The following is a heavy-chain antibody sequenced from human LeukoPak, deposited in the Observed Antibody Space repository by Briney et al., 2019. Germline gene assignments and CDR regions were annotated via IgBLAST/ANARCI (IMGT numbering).Heavy chain of an antibody. CDR3: ARDTRKQRSSGYYLMDAFDI. D-gene: IGHD3-22*01. J-gene: IGHJ3*02. Sequence: GASVKVSCKASGYTFTGYYMHWVRQAPGQGLEWMGWINPNSGGTNYAQKFQGRVTMTRDTSISTAYMELSRLRSDDTAVYYCARDTRKQRSSGYYLMDAFDIWGQGTMVTVSS. CDR1: GYTFTGYY. V-gene: IGHV1-2*02. CDR2: INPNSGGT.